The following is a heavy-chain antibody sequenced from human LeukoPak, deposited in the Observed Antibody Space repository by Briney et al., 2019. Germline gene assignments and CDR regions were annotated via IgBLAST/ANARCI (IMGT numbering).Heavy chain of an antibody. D-gene: IGHD7-27*01. CDR2: ITGSGGST. CDR1: GFTFRSHA. CDR3: AKDGQTGEWELEH. J-gene: IGHJ1*01. Sequence: GGSLRLSCAASGFTFRSHAMSWVRQAPRKGLDYVSTITGSGGSTYYANSVKGRFTVSRDNSKNTVYLQMNSLRADDTAIYYCAKDGQTGEWELEHWGQGTLVTVSS. V-gene: IGHV3-23*01.